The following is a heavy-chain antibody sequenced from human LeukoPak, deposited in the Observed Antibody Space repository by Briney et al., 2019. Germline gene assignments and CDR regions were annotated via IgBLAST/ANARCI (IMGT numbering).Heavy chain of an antibody. CDR3: ARDLIDYYGSGSYINWFDP. Sequence: GASVKVSCKASGYTFNGYYIHWVRQAPGQGLEWMGWINPNSGGTNYAQKFQGRVTMTRDTSISTAYMELSRLRSDDTAVYYCARDLIDYYGSGSYINWFDPWGQGTLVTVSS. V-gene: IGHV1-2*02. CDR2: INPNSGGT. D-gene: IGHD3-10*01. J-gene: IGHJ5*02. CDR1: GYTFNGYY.